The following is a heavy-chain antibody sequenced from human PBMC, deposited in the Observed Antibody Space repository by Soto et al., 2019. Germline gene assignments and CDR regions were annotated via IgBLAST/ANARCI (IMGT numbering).Heavy chain of an antibody. CDR3: ARVFGPVGFSYYYYGMDV. CDR1: GFTFSSYA. D-gene: IGHD3-3*01. V-gene: IGHV3-30-3*01. CDR2: ISYDGSNK. J-gene: IGHJ6*02. Sequence: VGSLRLSCAASGFTFSSYAMHWVRQAPGKGLEWVAVISYDGSNKYYADSVKGRFTISRDNSKNTLYLQMNSLRAEDTAVYYCARVFGPVGFSYYYYGMDVWGQGTTVTVSS.